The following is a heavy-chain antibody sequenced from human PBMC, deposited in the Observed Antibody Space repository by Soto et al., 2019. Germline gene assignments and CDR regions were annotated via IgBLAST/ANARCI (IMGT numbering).Heavy chain of an antibody. CDR3: ARQEAAAGHFDY. J-gene: IGHJ4*02. CDR1: GGSISSGGYS. V-gene: IGHV4-30-2*01. CDR2: IYHSGST. Sequence: SETLSLTCAVSGGSISSGGYSWSWIRQPPGKGLEWIGYIYHSGSTYYNPSLKSRVTISVDRSKNQFSLKLSSVTAADTAVYYCARQEAAAGHFDYWGQGTLVTVSS. D-gene: IGHD6-13*01.